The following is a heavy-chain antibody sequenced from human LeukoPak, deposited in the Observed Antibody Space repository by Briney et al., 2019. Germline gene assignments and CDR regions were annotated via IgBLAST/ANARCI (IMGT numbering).Heavy chain of an antibody. D-gene: IGHD2-15*01. J-gene: IGHJ5*02. CDR2: INPNSGGT. CDR1: GYTFTGYY. CDR3: ARAIVVVVTATHWFDP. V-gene: IGHV1-2*02. Sequence: GASVKVSCKASGYTFTGYYMHWVRQAPGQGLEWMGWINPNSGGTNYAQKFQGRVTMTRDTSISTAYMELSRLRSDDTAVYYCARAIVVVVTATHWFDPWGQGTLVTVSS.